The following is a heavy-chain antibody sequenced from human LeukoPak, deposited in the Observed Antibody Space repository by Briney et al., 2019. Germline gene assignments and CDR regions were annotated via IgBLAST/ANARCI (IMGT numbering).Heavy chain of an antibody. Sequence: ASVKVSCKASGGTFSSYAISWVRQAPGQGLEWMGGIIPIFGTAKYAQKFQGRVTITADESTSTAYMELSSLRPEDTAVYYCATTYYYDRWGRAFDIWGQGTMVTVSS. CDR1: GGTFSSYA. D-gene: IGHD3-22*01. V-gene: IGHV1-69*13. J-gene: IGHJ3*02. CDR3: ATTYYYDRWGRAFDI. CDR2: IIPIFGTA.